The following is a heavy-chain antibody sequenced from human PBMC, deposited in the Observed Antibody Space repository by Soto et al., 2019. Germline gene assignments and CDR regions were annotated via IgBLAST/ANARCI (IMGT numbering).Heavy chain of an antibody. J-gene: IGHJ6*02. CDR1: GFTFSSYG. Sequence: VQLVESGGGVVQPGRSLRLSCAASGFTFSSYGMHWVRQAPGKGLEWVAVISYDGSNKYYADSVKGRFTISRDNSNNTLDLQMNSLRMEDTAVNCSAKHHGGVSDFCYGIDCWCQGTTVTVSS. D-gene: IGHD3-16*01. V-gene: IGHV3-30*18. CDR2: ISYDGSNK. CDR3: AKHHGGVSDFCYGIDC.